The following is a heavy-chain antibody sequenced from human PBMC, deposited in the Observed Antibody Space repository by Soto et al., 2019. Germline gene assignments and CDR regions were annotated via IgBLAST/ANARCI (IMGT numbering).Heavy chain of an antibody. V-gene: IGHV4-39*01. J-gene: IGHJ6*02. CDR3: SGVPAAMGYYYGMDV. Sequence: SETLSLTCTVSGGSISSSSYYWGWIRQPPGKGLEWIGSIYYSGSTYYNPSLKSRVTISVDTSKNQFSLKLSSVTAADTAVYYCSGVPAAMGYYYGMDVWGQGTTVTVSS. CDR2: IYYSGST. CDR1: GGSISSSSYY. D-gene: IGHD2-2*01.